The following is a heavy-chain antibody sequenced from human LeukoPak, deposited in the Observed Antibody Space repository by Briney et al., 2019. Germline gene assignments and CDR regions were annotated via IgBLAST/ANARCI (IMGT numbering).Heavy chain of an antibody. CDR2: IYHSGST. V-gene: IGHV4-38-2*02. D-gene: IGHD6-13*01. J-gene: IGHJ6*03. CDR1: GGSISSYY. Sequence: SETLSLTCTVSGGSISSYYWGWIRQPPGKGLEWIGSIYHSGSTYYNPSLKSRVTISVDTSKNQFSLKLSSVTAADTAVYYCARDRDDYSSSWYDYYYYMDVWGKGTTVTVSS. CDR3: ARDRDDYSSSWYDYYYYMDV.